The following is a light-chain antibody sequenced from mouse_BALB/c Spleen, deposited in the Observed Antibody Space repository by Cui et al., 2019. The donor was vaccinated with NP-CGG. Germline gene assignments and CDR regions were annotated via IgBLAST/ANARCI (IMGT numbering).Light chain of an antibody. Sequence: HAVVSQDSALTTLPGDTVTLTCRAYTGAVTTSNYANWVQEKPDHLFTGLIGGTNNRAPGVPARFSGSLIGDKAALTITGAQTEDEAIYFCALWYSNHWVFGGGTKLTVL. V-gene: IGLV1*01. CDR1: TGAVTTSNY. J-gene: IGLJ1*01. CDR3: ALWYSNHWV. CDR2: GTN.